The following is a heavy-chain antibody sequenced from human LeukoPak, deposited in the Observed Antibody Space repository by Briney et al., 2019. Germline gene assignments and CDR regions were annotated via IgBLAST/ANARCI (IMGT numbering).Heavy chain of an antibody. CDR3: ARVNIVVVPAAVYYFDY. Sequence: ASVKASCKASGYTFTSYGISWVRQAPGQGLEWMGWISAYNGNTNYAQKLQGRVTMTTDTSTSTAYMELRSLRSDDTAVYYCARVNIVVVPAAVYYFDYWGQGTLVTVSS. V-gene: IGHV1-18*04. D-gene: IGHD2-2*01. CDR1: GYTFTSYG. J-gene: IGHJ4*02. CDR2: ISAYNGNT.